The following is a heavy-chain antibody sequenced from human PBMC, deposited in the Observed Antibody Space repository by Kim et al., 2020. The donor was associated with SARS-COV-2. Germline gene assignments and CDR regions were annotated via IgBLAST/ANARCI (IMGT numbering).Heavy chain of an antibody. CDR3: AREGGIAAAEY. D-gene: IGHD6-13*01. V-gene: IGHV6-1*01. CDR2: N. Sequence: NDYAVSVKSRMNINPDTTKNQFSLQLNSVTPEDTAVYYCAREGGIAAAEYWGQGTLVTVSS. J-gene: IGHJ4*02.